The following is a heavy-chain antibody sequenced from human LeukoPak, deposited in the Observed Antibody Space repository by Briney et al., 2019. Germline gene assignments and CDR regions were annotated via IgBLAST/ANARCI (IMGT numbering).Heavy chain of an antibody. CDR1: GAYNSSGNW. V-gene: IGHV4-4*02. CDR2: IYPSGST. CDR3: ATHPGGYCSSTSCYTGGYFTY. J-gene: IGHJ4*02. D-gene: IGHD2-2*02. Sequence: SGTLSLTCAVSGAYNSSGNWWTWVRQPPGKGLEWIGEIYPSGSTNYNPSLKSRVTISVDTSKNQFSLKLSSVTAVDTAVYYCATHPGGYCSSTSCYTGGYFTYWGQGTLVTVSS.